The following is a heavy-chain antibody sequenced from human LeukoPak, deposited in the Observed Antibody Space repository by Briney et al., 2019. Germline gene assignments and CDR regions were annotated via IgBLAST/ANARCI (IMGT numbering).Heavy chain of an antibody. CDR1: GFTFSSYW. J-gene: IGHJ6*04. CDR3: AELGITMIGGV. D-gene: IGHD3-10*02. CDR2: IKNDGSST. Sequence: GGSLRLSCAASGFTFSSYWMHWVRQAPGKGLVWVSRIKNDGSSTTYADSVKGRFTISRDNAKNSLYLQMNSLRAEDTAVYYCAELGITMIGGVWGEGTTVTISS. V-gene: IGHV3-74*01.